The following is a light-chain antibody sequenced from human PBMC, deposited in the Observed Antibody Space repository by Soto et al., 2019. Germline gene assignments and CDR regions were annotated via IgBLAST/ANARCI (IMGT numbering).Light chain of an antibody. J-gene: IGKJ1*01. CDR2: GAS. V-gene: IGKV3-15*01. CDR1: QSVSSN. Sequence: EIVMTPSPATLSVSPGERATLSCRASQSVSSNLAWYQQKPGQAPRLLIYGASTGATGIPARFSGSGSGTEFTLTISSLQSEDFAVYYCQQYNNWPPMAFGQGTKVEIK. CDR3: QQYNNWPPMA.